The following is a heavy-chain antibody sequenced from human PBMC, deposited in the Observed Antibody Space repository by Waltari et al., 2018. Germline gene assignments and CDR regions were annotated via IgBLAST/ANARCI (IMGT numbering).Heavy chain of an antibody. J-gene: IGHJ6*03. CDR3: ARGLWFRDYYYYYMDV. V-gene: IGHV1-8*03. D-gene: IGHD3-10*01. CDR2: MNPNSGNT. CDR1: GYTFTSYD. Sequence: QVQLVQSGAEVKKPGASVKVSCKASGYTFTSYDINWVRQATGQGLEWMGWMNPNSGNTGYAQKFQGRVTITRNTSISTAYMELSSLRSEDTAVYYCARGLWFRDYYYYYMDVWGKGTTVTVSS.